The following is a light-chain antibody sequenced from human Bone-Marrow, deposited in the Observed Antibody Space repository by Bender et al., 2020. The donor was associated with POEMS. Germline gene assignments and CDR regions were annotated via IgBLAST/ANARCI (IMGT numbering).Light chain of an antibody. CDR3: CSYAGSKV. CDR1: RSDFVNYNL. CDR2: EGT. J-gene: IGLJ1*01. Sequence: QSALTQPASVSGSPGQSITISCTGTRSDFVNYNLVSWYQQHPGKAPKLMIYEGTRRPAGVSHRFFGSKSGNTASLTISGLQAEDEADYYCCSYAGSKVFGTGTKVTVL. V-gene: IGLV2-23*01.